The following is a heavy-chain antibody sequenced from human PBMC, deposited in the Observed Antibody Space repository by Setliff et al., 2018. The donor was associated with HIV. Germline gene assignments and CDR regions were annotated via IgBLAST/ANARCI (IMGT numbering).Heavy chain of an antibody. V-gene: IGHV3-30*04. CDR2: ISYDGNIK. D-gene: IGHD3-22*01. CDR3: ARDPTYYFDSSGPYDAFDI. Sequence: GGSLRLSCAASGFTFSTSAMHWVRQAPGKGLEWVAVISYDGNIKYYADSVKGRFTISRDNSKTTLYVQMNSLRAEDMAVYYCARDPTYYFDSSGPYDAFDIWGQGTMVTVSS. J-gene: IGHJ3*02. CDR1: GFTFSTSA.